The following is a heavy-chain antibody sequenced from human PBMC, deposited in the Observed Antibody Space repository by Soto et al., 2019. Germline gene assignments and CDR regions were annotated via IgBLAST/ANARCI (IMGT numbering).Heavy chain of an antibody. CDR2: ISAYNGNR. CDR1: GYTFSSYG. Sequence: GASVKVSCKASGYTFSSYGIRWVRHAPGQGLEWMGWISAYNGNRNYAQKLQGRVTMTTDTSTSTAYMELRSLRSDDTAVYYCAREVRAAAEWGWFDPWGQGTLVTV. CDR3: AREVRAAAEWGWFDP. J-gene: IGHJ5*02. V-gene: IGHV1-18*01. D-gene: IGHD6-13*01.